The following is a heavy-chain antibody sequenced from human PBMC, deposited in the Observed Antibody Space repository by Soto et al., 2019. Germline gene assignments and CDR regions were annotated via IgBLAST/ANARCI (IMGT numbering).Heavy chain of an antibody. D-gene: IGHD6-6*01. CDR3: ARDRPDISNPTDHPMFDY. CDR2: INSDGSST. CDR1: GFIFNSHW. J-gene: IGHJ4*02. Sequence: GGSLRLSCSASGFIFNSHWMHWVRQSAEKGLVWVSRINSDGSSTAYADSVKGRFTISRDNAKNTLYLQMNSLRVEDTAVYYCARDRPDISNPTDHPMFDYWGQGTQVTVSS. V-gene: IGHV3-74*01.